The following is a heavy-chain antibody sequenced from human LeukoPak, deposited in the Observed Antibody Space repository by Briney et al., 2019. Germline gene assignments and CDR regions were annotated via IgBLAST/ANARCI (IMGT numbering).Heavy chain of an antibody. Sequence: SETLSLTCTVSGGSISSHYWSWIRQPPGKGLEWIGYIYYSGSTNYNPSLKSRVTISVDTSKNQFSLKLSSVTAADTAVYYCARLHLDAFDIWGLGTMVTVSS. J-gene: IGHJ3*02. D-gene: IGHD4-11*01. V-gene: IGHV4-59*11. CDR2: IYYSGST. CDR3: ARLHLDAFDI. CDR1: GGSISSHY.